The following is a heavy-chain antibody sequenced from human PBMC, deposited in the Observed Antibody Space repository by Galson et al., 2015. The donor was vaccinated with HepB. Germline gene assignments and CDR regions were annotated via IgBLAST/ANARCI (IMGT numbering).Heavy chain of an antibody. V-gene: IGHV3-30*18. CDR1: GFTFSSYG. CDR3: AKDKGDIVVVVAATTQNYFDY. D-gene: IGHD2-15*01. CDR2: ISYDGSNK. J-gene: IGHJ4*02. Sequence: SLRLSCAASGFTFSSYGMHWVRQAPGKGLEWVAVISYDGSNKYYADSVKGRFTISRDNSKNTLYLQMNSLRAEDTAVYYCAKDKGDIVVVVAATTQNYFDYWGQGTLVTVSS.